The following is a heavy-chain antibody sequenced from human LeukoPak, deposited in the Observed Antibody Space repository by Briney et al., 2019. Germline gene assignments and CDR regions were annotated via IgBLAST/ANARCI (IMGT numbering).Heavy chain of an antibody. D-gene: IGHD1-26*01. V-gene: IGHV3-23*01. J-gene: IGHJ4*02. Sequence: QAGGSLRLSCAASGFTFSNYAMSWVRQAPGKGLEWVSDISGSGGSTYYADSVKGRFTISRDNSKNTLYLQMNSLRVEDTAIYYCTKEQYSGSYPFDYWGQGTLVTVSS. CDR2: ISGSGGST. CDR1: GFTFSNYA. CDR3: TKEQYSGSYPFDY.